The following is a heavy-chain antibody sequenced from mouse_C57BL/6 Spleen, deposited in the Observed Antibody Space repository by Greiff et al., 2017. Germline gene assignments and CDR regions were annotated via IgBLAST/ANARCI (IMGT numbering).Heavy chain of an antibody. V-gene: IGHV1-9*01. D-gene: IGHD2-2*01. Sequence: VQLQQSGAELMKPGASVKLSCKATGYTFTGYWIEWVKQRPGHGLEGIGEILPGSGSTNYNEKFKSKATLTVDKSSSTAYMQLSSLTSEDSAVYYCARLGLRRHFDYWGQGTTLTVSS. J-gene: IGHJ2*01. CDR1: GYTFTGYW. CDR2: ILPGSGST. CDR3: ARLGLRRHFDY.